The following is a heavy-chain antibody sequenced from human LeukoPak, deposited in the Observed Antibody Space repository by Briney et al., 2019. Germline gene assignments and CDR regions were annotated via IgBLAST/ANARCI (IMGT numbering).Heavy chain of an antibody. Sequence: SETLSLTCTVSGGSISSYYWSWIRQPPGKGQEWIGYICYSGSTNYNPSLKSRVTMSVETSKNQFSLKPTSVTTADTAVYHCARAQGYSSSWLDYWGQGTLVTVSS. CDR2: ICYSGST. V-gene: IGHV4-59*01. D-gene: IGHD6-13*01. J-gene: IGHJ4*02. CDR1: GGSISSYY. CDR3: ARAQGYSSSWLDY.